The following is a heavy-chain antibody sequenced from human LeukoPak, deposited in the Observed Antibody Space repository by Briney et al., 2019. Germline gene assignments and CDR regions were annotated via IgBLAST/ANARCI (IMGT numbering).Heavy chain of an antibody. D-gene: IGHD4-17*01. CDR3: ARVLTTVTGAFDY. CDR1: GGSISSYY. V-gene: IGHV4-4*07. CDR2: IYTSGST. Sequence: PSETLSLTCTVSGGSISSYYWSWIRQPAGKGVEWIGRIYTSGSTNYTPSLKSRLTMSVDTSKNQFSLKLSSVTAADTAVYYCARVLTTVTGAFDYWGQGTLVTVSS. J-gene: IGHJ4*02.